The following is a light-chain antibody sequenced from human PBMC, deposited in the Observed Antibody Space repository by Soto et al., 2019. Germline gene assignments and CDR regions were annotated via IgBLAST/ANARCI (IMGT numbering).Light chain of an antibody. CDR1: QNVYNN. CDR3: QYCRHWQIT. CDR2: DAS. V-gene: IGKV3-15*01. Sequence: EIVMTQSPATLSVSPGEGATLSCKASQNVYNNLAWYQQRPGQPPRLLIYDASTRATGISATFSGSGYGTEFSISISSQQSENFAVYFCQYCRHWQITVGGGTKVDIK. J-gene: IGKJ4*01.